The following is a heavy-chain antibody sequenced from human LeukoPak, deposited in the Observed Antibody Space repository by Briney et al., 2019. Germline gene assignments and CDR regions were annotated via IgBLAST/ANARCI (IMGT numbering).Heavy chain of an antibody. CDR3: SRDFNIISADDY. CDR1: GFTFSAYW. Sequence: GGSLRLSCAASGFTFSAYWMSWVRQAPGKGLEWVATIKEDGSEKYYVDSVKGRFTISRDNAKNSLYLQTNSLRAEDTAVYYCSRDFNIISADDYWGQGTLVTVSS. CDR2: IKEDGSEK. V-gene: IGHV3-7*01. J-gene: IGHJ4*02. D-gene: IGHD3-10*01.